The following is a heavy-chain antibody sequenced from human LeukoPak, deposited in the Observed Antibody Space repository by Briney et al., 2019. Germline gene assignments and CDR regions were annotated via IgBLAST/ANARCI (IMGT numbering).Heavy chain of an antibody. D-gene: IGHD1-14*01. CDR1: GGSISSYY. Sequence: SETLSLTCTVSGGSISSYYWSWIRQPPGKGLEWIGYIYYSGTTNYNPSLKSRVTISVDTSKNQFSLKLSSVTAADTAVYYCASVTLRKGAFDIWGQGTMVTVSS. V-gene: IGHV4-59*08. CDR3: ASVTLRKGAFDI. J-gene: IGHJ3*02. CDR2: IYYSGTT.